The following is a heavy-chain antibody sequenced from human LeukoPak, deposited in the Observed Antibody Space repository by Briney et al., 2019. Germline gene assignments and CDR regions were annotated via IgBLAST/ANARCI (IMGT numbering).Heavy chain of an antibody. CDR2: ISYDGSNK. J-gene: IGHJ3*02. CDR3: ARVEQWLVHGAFDI. Sequence: PGGSLRLSCAASGFTFSSYGMHWVRQAPGKGLERVAVISYDGSNKYYADSVKGRFTISRDNSKNSLYLQMNSLRAEDTAVYYCARVEQWLVHGAFDIWGQGTMVTVSS. CDR1: GFTFSSYG. D-gene: IGHD6-19*01. V-gene: IGHV3-30*03.